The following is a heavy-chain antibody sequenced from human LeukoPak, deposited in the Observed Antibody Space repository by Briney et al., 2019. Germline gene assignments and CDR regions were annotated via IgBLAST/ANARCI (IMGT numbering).Heavy chain of an antibody. CDR3: AKERLPKWLSGGSPGYFDY. Sequence: ASVKVSCKASGYTFTSYYMHWVRQAPGQGLEWMGIINPSGGSTSYAQKFQGRVTMTRDMSTSTVYMEPSSLRSEDTAVYYCAKERLPKWLSGGSPGYFDYWGQGTLVTVSS. J-gene: IGHJ4*02. V-gene: IGHV1-46*01. D-gene: IGHD3-22*01. CDR2: INPSGGST. CDR1: GYTFTSYY.